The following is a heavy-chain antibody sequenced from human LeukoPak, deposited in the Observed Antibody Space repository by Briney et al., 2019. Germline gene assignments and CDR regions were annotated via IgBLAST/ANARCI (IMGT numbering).Heavy chain of an antibody. CDR1: GFTLCSYW. J-gene: IGHJ4*02. V-gene: IGHV3-7*01. CDR2: IKQDGSEK. Sequence: GGSLRLSCAASGFTLCSYWIRWVRQAPGGGLEWGANIKQDGSEKYYVDSVKGRFTISRDNAKNSLYLQMNRLRAENTAVYYCARDRGYGYGGNSGFVDYWGQGTLVTVSS. CDR3: ARDRGYGYGGNSGFVDY. D-gene: IGHD4-23*01.